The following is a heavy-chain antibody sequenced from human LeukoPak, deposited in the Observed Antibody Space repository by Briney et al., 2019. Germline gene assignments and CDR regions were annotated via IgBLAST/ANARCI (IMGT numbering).Heavy chain of an antibody. Sequence: GESLKISCKDSGYGFTSYWIGWVRQMPGKGLEWMGIIYPGDSDTRYSPSFQGQVTISADKSINTAYLQWSSLKASDTAIYYCARRGEAMDPFDYWGQGTLVTVSS. J-gene: IGHJ4*02. CDR3: ARRGEAMDPFDY. V-gene: IGHV5-51*01. CDR1: GYGFTSYW. D-gene: IGHD5-18*01. CDR2: IYPGDSDT.